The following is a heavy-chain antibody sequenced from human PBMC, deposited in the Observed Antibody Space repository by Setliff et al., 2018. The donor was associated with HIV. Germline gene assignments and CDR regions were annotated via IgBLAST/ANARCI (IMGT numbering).Heavy chain of an antibody. CDR3: ARSGGIGNYHWDV. CDR1: GFTFSSYC. CDR2: ISYGSTYI. D-gene: IGHD3-16*01. V-gene: IGHV3-21*01. Sequence: GGSLRLSCVASGFTFSSYCMDWFRQAPGKGLEWVSSISYGSTYIYQSDSVRGRLTISRDDAKKTLYLQMNSLGVEDTAVYYCARSGGIGNYHWDVWGKGTTVTVSS. J-gene: IGHJ6*03.